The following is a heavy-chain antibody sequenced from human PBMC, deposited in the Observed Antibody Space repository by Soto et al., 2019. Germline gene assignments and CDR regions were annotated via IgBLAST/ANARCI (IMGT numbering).Heavy chain of an antibody. CDR3: ARGGSSSYLYYYYGMDV. CDR2: INPNSGGT. CDR1: GYTFTGYY. J-gene: IGHJ6*02. V-gene: IGHV1-2*04. Sequence: GASVKVSCKASGYTFTGYYMHWVRQAPGQGLEWMGWINPNSGGTNYAQKFQGWVTMTRDTSISTAYMELSRLRSDDTAVYYCARGGSSSYLYYYYGMDVWGQGTTVTAP. D-gene: IGHD6-6*01.